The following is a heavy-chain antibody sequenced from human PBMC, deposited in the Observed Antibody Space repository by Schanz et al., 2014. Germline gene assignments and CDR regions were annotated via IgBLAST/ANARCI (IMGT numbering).Heavy chain of an antibody. CDR3: ARNKYTSGWYYFDY. Sequence: QVQLQESGPGLVKPSETLSLTCTVSGDSVNSNYWNWIRQSPGRGLEWIGHFYNPGSTNYNPSLKSRATISIDPSTNQFSLKLTSVTAADTAVYFCARNKYTSGWYYFDYWGQGVLVTVSS. J-gene: IGHJ4*02. D-gene: IGHD6-19*01. CDR1: GDSVNSNY. V-gene: IGHV4-59*08. CDR2: FYNPGST.